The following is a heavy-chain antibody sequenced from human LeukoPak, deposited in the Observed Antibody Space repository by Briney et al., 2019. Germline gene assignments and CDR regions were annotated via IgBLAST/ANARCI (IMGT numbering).Heavy chain of an antibody. D-gene: IGHD3-3*01. CDR1: GFTFSSYA. CDR2: ISGSGGST. J-gene: IGHJ4*02. V-gene: IGHV3-23*01. CDR3: AKVFPTIFGVVITYFDY. Sequence: GSLRLSCAASGFTFSSYAMSWVRQAPGKGLEWVSAISGSGGSTYYADSVKGRFTISRDNSKNTLYLQMNSLRAEDTAVYYCAKVFPTIFGVVITYFDYWGQGTLVTVSS.